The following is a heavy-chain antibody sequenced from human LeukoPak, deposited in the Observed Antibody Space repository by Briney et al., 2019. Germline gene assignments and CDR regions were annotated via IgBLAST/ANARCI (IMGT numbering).Heavy chain of an antibody. J-gene: IGHJ5*02. CDR2: FDPEDGET. Sequence: GASVKVSCKVSGYTLTELSMHWVRQAPGKGLEWMGGFDPEDGETIYAQKFQGRVTMTEDTSTDTAYMELSSLRFEDTAVYYCARGIVVQPSANWFDPWGQGTPVTVSS. V-gene: IGHV1-24*01. CDR1: GYTLTELS. CDR3: ARGIVVQPSANWFDP. D-gene: IGHD2-2*01.